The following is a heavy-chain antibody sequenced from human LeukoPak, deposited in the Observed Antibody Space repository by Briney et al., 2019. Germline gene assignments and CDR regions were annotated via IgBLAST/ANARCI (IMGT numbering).Heavy chain of an antibody. CDR3: ARVRRGYYYDSSGYLPFGGFDY. CDR2: IYYSGST. Sequence: SETLSLTCTVSGGSISSGGYYWSWTRQQPGKGLEWIGYIYYSGSTYYNPSLKSRVTISVDTSKNQFSLKLSSVTAADTAVYYCARVRRGYYYDSSGYLPFGGFDYWGQGTLVTVSS. V-gene: IGHV4-31*03. D-gene: IGHD3-22*01. J-gene: IGHJ4*02. CDR1: GGSISSGGYY.